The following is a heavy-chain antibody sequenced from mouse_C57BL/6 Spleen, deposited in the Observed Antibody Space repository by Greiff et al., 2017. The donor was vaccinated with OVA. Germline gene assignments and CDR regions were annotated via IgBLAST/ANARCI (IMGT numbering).Heavy chain of an antibody. D-gene: IGHD2-4*01. CDR2: IRNKDNGYTT. V-gene: IGHV7-3*01. J-gene: IGHJ4*01. CDR1: GFTFTDYY. CDR3: ARYRDYDEGGQAMDY. Sequence: EVQVVESGGGLVQPGGSLSLSCAASGFTFTDYYMSWVRQPPGKALEWLGFIRNKDNGYTTEYSASVKGLYTISIDKSQSILYLQMNALRAEDSATYYCARYRDYDEGGQAMDYWGQGTSLTVSS.